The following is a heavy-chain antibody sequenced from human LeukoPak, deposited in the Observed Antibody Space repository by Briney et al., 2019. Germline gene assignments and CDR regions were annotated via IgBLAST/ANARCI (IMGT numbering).Heavy chain of an antibody. Sequence: ASVKVSCKASGYTFTNYGLSWVRQAPGQGLEWVGWISAYNGNIKYAQKFQGRVTMTTDTSTRTAYMELRSLTADDTALYYCARDLKITILGVLPWDYFDSWGQGTLVTVSS. CDR3: ARDLKITILGVLPWDYFDS. D-gene: IGHD3-3*01. CDR2: ISAYNGNI. V-gene: IGHV1-18*01. J-gene: IGHJ4*02. CDR1: GYTFTNYG.